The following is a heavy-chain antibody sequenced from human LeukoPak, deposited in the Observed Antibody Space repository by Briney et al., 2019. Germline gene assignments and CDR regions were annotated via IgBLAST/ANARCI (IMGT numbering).Heavy chain of an antibody. CDR3: ARDRADYDSSGYDY. CDR2: IIPILGIA. J-gene: IGHJ4*02. Sequence: GASVKVSCKASGGTFSSYTISWVRQAPGQGLEWMGRIIPILGIANYAQKCQGRVTITADNSTSTAYMELSSLRSEDTAVYYCARDRADYDSSGYDYWGQGTLVTVSS. D-gene: IGHD3-22*01. V-gene: IGHV1-69*04. CDR1: GGTFSSYT.